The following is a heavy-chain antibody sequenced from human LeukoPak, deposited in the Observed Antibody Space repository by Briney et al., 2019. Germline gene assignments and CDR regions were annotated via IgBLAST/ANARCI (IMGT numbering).Heavy chain of an antibody. CDR1: GFTFSNYW. J-gene: IGHJ4*02. Sequence: GGSLRLSCAASGFTFSNYWMSWVRQAPRKGLEWVSAISGSGGSTYYADSVKGRFTISRDNSKNTLYLQMNSLRAEDTAVYYCAKLILGPDYWGQGTLVTVSS. CDR2: ISGSGGST. CDR3: AKLILGPDY. V-gene: IGHV3-23*01.